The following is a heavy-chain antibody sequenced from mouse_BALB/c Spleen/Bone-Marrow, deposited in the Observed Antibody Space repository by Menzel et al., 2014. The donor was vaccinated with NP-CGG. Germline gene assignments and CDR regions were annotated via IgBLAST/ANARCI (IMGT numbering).Heavy chain of an antibody. CDR1: GYAFTNYW. Sequence: QVQLQQSGAELVRPGTSVKISCKASGYAFTNYWLDWVKQSPGHGLEWIGDIYPGSGNTYFNEKFKSKATLTADKSSSTAYMQLGSLTSEDSAVYFCARPQFISGRYYAMDYWGQGTSVTVSS. CDR3: ARPQFISGRYYAMDY. J-gene: IGHJ4*01. CDR2: IYPGSGNT. V-gene: IGHV1-63*01. D-gene: IGHD1-2*01.